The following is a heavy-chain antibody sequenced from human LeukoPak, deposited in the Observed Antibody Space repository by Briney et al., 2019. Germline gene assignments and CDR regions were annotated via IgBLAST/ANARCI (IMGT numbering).Heavy chain of an antibody. CDR3: ARVPTYYYDSSGYLDY. CDR1: GGSISSYY. V-gene: IGHV4-59*08. Sequence: PSQTLSLTCTVSGGSISSYYWSWIRQPPGKGLEWIGYIYYSGSTNYNPSLKSRVTISVDTSKNQFSLKLSSVTAADTAVYYCARVPTYYYDSSGYLDYWGQGTLVTVSS. J-gene: IGHJ4*02. CDR2: IYYSGST. D-gene: IGHD3-22*01.